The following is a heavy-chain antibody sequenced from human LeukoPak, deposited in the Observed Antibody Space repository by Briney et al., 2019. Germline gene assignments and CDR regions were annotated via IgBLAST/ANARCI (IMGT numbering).Heavy chain of an antibody. V-gene: IGHV4-38-2*02. J-gene: IGHJ1*01. CDR2: IHHSGST. Sequence: SETLSLTCTVSGYSISSGYYWGWIRQPPGKGLEWIGNIHHSGSTYYNPSLKSRVTISVDTSKNQLSLKVSSVTAADTAVYYCARVAAGIGFFQHWGQGTLVTVSS. CDR3: ARVAAGIGFFQH. D-gene: IGHD6-13*01. CDR1: GYSISSGYY.